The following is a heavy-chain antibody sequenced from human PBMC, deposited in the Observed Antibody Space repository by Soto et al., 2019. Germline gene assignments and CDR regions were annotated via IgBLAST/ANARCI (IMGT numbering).Heavy chain of an antibody. Sequence: ASVKVSCKASGYTFTSYAMHWVRQAPGQRLEWMGWINAGNGNTKYSQKLQGRVTITRDTSASTAYMELTSLRSEDTAVYYCARGEYDFWSGYYPGIDYWGQGTLVTVSS. CDR1: GYTFTSYA. CDR2: INAGNGNT. J-gene: IGHJ4*02. V-gene: IGHV1-3*01. CDR3: ARGEYDFWSGYYPGIDY. D-gene: IGHD3-3*01.